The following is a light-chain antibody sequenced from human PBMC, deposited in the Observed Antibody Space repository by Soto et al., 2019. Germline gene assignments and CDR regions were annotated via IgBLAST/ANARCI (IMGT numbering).Light chain of an antibody. V-gene: IGKV3-15*01. J-gene: IGKJ1*01. CDR2: GAS. Sequence: EIVLTQSPATLSVSPGERVTHSCRASQSVDINLAWYQQKPGQAPRLLIYGASTRATDMPGRFSGRGSGTEFTLTINSLQSEDFAVYYCQQYRNWPRTFGQGTKVDIK. CDR3: QQYRNWPRT. CDR1: QSVDIN.